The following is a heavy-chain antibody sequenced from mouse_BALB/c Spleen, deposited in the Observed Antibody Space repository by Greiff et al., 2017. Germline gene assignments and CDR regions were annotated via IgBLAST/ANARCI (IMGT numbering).Heavy chain of an antibody. Sequence: QVQLQQSGAELARPGASVKLSCKASGYTFTDYYINWVKQRTGQGLEWIGEIYPGSGNTYYNEKFKGKATLTADKSSSTAYMQLSSLTSEDSAVYFCARQWSLNDAMDYWGQGTSVTVSS. CDR1: GYTFTDYY. CDR3: ARQWSLNDAMDY. D-gene: IGHD1-1*02. CDR2: IYPGSGNT. J-gene: IGHJ4*01. V-gene: IGHV1-77*01.